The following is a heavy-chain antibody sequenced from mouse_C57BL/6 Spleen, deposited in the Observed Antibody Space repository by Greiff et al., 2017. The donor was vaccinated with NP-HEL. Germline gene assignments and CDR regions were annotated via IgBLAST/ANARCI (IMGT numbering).Heavy chain of an antibody. D-gene: IGHD1-1*01. CDR1: GFNIKNTY. CDR2: IDPANGNT. Sequence: VHVKQSVAELVRPGASVKLSCTASGFNIKNTYMHWVKQRPEQGLEWIGRIDPANGNTKYAPKFQGKATITADTSSNTAYLQLSSLTSEDTAIYYCARDYYGSSYYFDYWGQGTTLTVSS. J-gene: IGHJ2*01. V-gene: IGHV14-3*01. CDR3: ARDYYGSSYYFDY.